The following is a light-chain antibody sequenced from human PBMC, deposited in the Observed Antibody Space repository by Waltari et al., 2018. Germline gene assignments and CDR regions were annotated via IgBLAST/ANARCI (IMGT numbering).Light chain of an antibody. J-gene: IGLJ3*02. CDR3: QAWDNSAAV. CDR1: KLGDKY. Sequence: SYELTQPPSLSVSPGQTATIACSGDKLGDKYACWYQQKSGQPPVLVIFQDNKRPSGIPERFSGSNSGNTATLTISGIQAMDEADYFCQAWDNSAAVFGGGTRLTVL. CDR2: QDN. V-gene: IGLV3-1*01.